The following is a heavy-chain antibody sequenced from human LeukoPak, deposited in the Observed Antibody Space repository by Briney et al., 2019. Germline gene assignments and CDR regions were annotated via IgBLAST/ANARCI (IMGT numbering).Heavy chain of an antibody. CDR1: GYTFTSYD. J-gene: IGHJ4*02. CDR3: ARDRAVTGLDY. Sequence: GGSLRLSCAASGYTFTSYDMHWVRQAPGQGLEWVAVIWSDGSNKYYADSVKGRFTISRDTSKKTMYLQMNTVRAEDTAVYHCARDRAVTGLDYWGQGTLVTVSS. V-gene: IGHV3-33*01. CDR2: IWSDGSNK. D-gene: IGHD6-19*01.